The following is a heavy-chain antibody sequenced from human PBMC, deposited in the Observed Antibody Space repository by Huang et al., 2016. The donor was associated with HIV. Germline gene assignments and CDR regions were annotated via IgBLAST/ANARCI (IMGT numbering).Heavy chain of an antibody. CDR1: GYSFTDYG. J-gene: IGHJ3*01. D-gene: IGHD3-22*01. CDR3: ARDPKYHRIGYYRQRRGIDV. CDR2: IRALNGST. V-gene: IGHV1-18*01. Sequence: QAQLMQSGPEVKKPGASVKVSCKTSGYSFTDYGITWVRQAPGQGPEWVGWIRALNGSTERAHRLQGRGTLTTDTSTSMAYMELRSLRFDDTAVYFCARDPKYHRIGYYRQRRGIDVWGQGTMVSVSS.